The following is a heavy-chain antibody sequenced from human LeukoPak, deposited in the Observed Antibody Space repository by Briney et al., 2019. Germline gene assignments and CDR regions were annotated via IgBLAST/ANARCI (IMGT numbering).Heavy chain of an antibody. CDR2: ISSSSSYI. D-gene: IGHD3-22*01. CDR1: GFTFSSYS. J-gene: IGHJ4*02. CDR3: ARDQGLDSSGPIDY. V-gene: IGHV3-21*01. Sequence: GGSLRLSCAASGFTFSSYSMNWVRQAPGKGLEWVSSISSSSSYIYYADSVKGRFTISRDNAKNSLYLQMNSLRAEDTAVCYCARDQGLDSSGPIDYWGQGTLVTVSS.